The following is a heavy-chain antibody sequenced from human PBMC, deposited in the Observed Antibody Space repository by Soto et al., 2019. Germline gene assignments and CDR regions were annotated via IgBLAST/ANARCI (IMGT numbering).Heavy chain of an antibody. CDR2: IRNKPNGHTT. V-gene: IGHV3-72*01. CDR3: STTVITDPIFEY. Sequence: GGSLRLSCAGSGFTFSGHYMDWVRQAPGKGLEWLGRIRNKPNGHTTEYAASVKGRFTISRDDSKNSVYLQMNSLKSEDTAVSYCSTTVITDPIFEYWGQGTLVTVYS. D-gene: IGHD3-16*01. CDR1: GFTFSGHY. J-gene: IGHJ4*02.